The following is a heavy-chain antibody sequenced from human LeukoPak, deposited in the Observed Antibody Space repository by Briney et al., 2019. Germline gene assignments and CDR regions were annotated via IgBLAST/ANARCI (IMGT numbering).Heavy chain of an antibody. CDR1: GGTFSSYA. CDR3: AVVITGTFIPRD. V-gene: IGHV1-69*13. D-gene: IGHD1-7*01. J-gene: IGHJ4*02. Sequence: SVKVSCKASGGTFSSYAISWVRQAPGQGLEWMGGIIPIFGTANYAQKFQGRVTITADESTSTAYMELSSLRSEDTAVYYCAVVITGTFIPRDWGQGTLVTVSS. CDR2: IIPIFGTA.